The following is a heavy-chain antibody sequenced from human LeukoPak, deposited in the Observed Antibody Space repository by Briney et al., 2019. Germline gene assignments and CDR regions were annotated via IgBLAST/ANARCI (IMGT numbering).Heavy chain of an antibody. Sequence: QPGGSLRLSCAASGFTFSSYAMSWVRQAPGKGLEWVSAIGASVDSTYYADSVKGRFTISRDNSKNTLYLQINSLRAEDTAVYYCAKDQDGSGSYQYYFDYWGQGTLVTVSS. CDR1: GFTFSSYA. V-gene: IGHV3-23*01. J-gene: IGHJ4*02. CDR2: IGASVDST. CDR3: AKDQDGSGSYQYYFDY. D-gene: IGHD3-10*01.